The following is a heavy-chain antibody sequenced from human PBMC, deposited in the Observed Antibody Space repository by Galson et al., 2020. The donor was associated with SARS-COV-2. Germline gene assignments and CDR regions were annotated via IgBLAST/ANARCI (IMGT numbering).Heavy chain of an antibody. CDR2: LYHSGST. D-gene: IGHD3-22*01. CDR3: AREFQGGYYDTSGRPLGWDFDL. V-gene: IGHV4-38-2*02. CDR1: GYSISSGYF. Sequence: SETLSLTCTVSGYSISSGYFWGWIRRPPGKGLEWIGSLYHSGSTYYNPSLKSRVTISVDTSKNQFSLRLSSVTAADTVVYYCAREFQGGYYDTSGRPLGWDFDLWGRGTLVTVSS. J-gene: IGHJ2*01.